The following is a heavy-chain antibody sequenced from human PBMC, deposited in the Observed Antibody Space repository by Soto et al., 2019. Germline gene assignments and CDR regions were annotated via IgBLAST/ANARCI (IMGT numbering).Heavy chain of an antibody. CDR3: AATSIAVAGMRRLELDY. CDR2: ISAYNGNT. V-gene: IGHV1-18*01. J-gene: IGHJ4*02. D-gene: IGHD6-19*01. Sequence: ASVKVSCKASGYTFTSYGISWVRQAPGRGLEWMGWISAYNGNTNYAQKLQGRVTMTTDTSTSTAYMELRSLRSDDTAVYYCAATSIAVAGMRRLELDYWGQGTLVTVSS. CDR1: GYTFTSYG.